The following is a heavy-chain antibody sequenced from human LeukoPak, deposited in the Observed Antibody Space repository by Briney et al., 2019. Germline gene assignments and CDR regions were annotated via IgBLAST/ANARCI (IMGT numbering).Heavy chain of an antibody. V-gene: IGHV4-59*08. J-gene: IGHJ3*02. CDR1: GDSISSYY. CDR3: ARHVTISGPYDASDI. CDR2: IYYSGGT. D-gene: IGHD5-24*01. Sequence: PSETLSLTCTVSGDSISSYYWSWIRQPPGKGLEWIGYIYYSGGTDYNPSLKSRDTISVALSKNQFSLKLRSVTAADTAVYYCARHVTISGPYDASDIWGQGTMVTVSP.